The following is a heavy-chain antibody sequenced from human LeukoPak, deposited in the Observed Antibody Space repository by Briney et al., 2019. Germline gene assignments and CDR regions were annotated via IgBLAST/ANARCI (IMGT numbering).Heavy chain of an antibody. V-gene: IGHV3-64*01. CDR1: GFTFSSYA. J-gene: IGHJ6*03. Sequence: EGSLRLSCAASGFTFSSYAMHWVRQAPGKGLEYVSAISSNGGSTYYANSVKGRFTISRDNSKNTLYLQMGSLRAEDMAVYYCARGNYGNYFLVGYYYYMDVWGKGTTVTVSS. CDR3: ARGNYGNYFLVGYYYYMDV. D-gene: IGHD2/OR15-2a*01. CDR2: ISSNGGST.